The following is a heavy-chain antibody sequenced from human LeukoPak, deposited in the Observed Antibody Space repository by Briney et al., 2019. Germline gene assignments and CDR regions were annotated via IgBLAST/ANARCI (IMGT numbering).Heavy chain of an antibody. J-gene: IGHJ3*02. D-gene: IGHD3-22*01. V-gene: IGHV3-74*01. CDR1: GFTFSSYW. CDR3: ARGPHYYDKSVAFDI. Sequence: PGGSLRLSCAASGFTFSSYWMHWVRQAPGKGLVWVSRINSDGSSTSYADSVKGRFTISRDNAKNTLYLHMNSLRAEDTAVYYCARGPHYYDKSVAFDIWGQGTMVTVSP. CDR2: INSDGSST.